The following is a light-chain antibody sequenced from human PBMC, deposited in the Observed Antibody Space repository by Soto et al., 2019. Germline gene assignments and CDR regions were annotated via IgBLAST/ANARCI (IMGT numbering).Light chain of an antibody. CDR1: SSDIGGYNY. J-gene: IGLJ2*01. CDR2: DVS. Sequence: QSVLTQPASVSGSPGQSITISCTGTSSDIGGYNYVSWYQQHPGKAPKLMIYDVSNRPSGVSNRFSGSKSGNTASLTISGLQAEDEADYYCRSQSVSGTLVFGGGTKLTVL. V-gene: IGLV2-14*01. CDR3: RSQSVSGTLV.